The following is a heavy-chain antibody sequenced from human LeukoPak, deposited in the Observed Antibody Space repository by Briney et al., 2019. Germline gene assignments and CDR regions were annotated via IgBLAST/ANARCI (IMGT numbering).Heavy chain of an antibody. V-gene: IGHV4-4*07. CDR1: GGSISSYY. CDR2: IYTSGST. D-gene: IGHD3-10*01. CDR3: ASPDYDSGSN. Sequence: KPSETLSLTCTVSGGSISSYYWSWIRQPAGKGLEWIGRIYTSGSTNYNPSLKSRVTISVDTSKNQFSLKLSSVTAADTAVYSCASPDYDSGSNWGQGTLVTVSS. J-gene: IGHJ4*02.